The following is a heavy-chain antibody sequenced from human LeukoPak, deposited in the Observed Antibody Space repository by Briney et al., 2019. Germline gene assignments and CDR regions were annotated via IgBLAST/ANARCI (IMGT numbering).Heavy chain of an antibody. J-gene: IGHJ4*02. CDR1: GFTFSSYG. CDR2: IWYDGSNK. CDR3: AGDRATSYFDY. D-gene: IGHD1-26*01. Sequence: GRSLRLSCAASGFTFSSYGMHWVRQAPGKGLEWVAVIWYDGSNKYYADSVKGRFTISRDNSKNTLYLQMNSLRAEDTAVYYCAGDRATSYFDYWGQGALVTISS. V-gene: IGHV3-33*01.